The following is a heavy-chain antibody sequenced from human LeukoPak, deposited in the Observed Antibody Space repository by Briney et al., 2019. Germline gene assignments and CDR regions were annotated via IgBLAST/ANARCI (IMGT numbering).Heavy chain of an antibody. CDR2: INHSGST. CDR3: ASGYSFDLY. V-gene: IGHV4-34*01. D-gene: IGHD6-13*01. J-gene: IGHJ4*02. CDR1: GGSFSGYY. Sequence: PSETLSLTCAVYGGSFSGYYWSWIRQPPGKGLEWIGEINHSGSTNYNPSLKSRVTISVDTSKNQFSLKLSSVTAADTAVYYCASGYSFDLYWGQGTLVTVSS.